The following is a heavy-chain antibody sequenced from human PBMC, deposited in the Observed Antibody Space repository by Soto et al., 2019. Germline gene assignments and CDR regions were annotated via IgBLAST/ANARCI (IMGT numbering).Heavy chain of an antibody. J-gene: IGHJ5*02. CDR2: ISAYNGNT. D-gene: IGHD5-18*01. Sequence: QVQLVQSGAEVKKPGASVKVSCKASGYTFTSYGISWVRQAPGQGLEWMGWISAYNGNTNYSQKVQGRATMTTDTATSTAYMELRSLRSDDTAVYYCAREWGTAMDTYDSFDPWGQGTLVTVSS. CDR1: GYTFTSYG. V-gene: IGHV1-18*01. CDR3: AREWGTAMDTYDSFDP.